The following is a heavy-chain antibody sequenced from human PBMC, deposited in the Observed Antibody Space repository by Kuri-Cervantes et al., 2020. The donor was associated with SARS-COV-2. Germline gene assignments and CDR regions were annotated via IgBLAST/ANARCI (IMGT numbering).Heavy chain of an antibody. CDR3: ARNMPQTWAGGMDV. V-gene: IGHV4-59*01. CDR2: IYSGRSA. CDR1: GGSIINYY. J-gene: IGHJ6*02. Sequence: SETLSLTCTVSGGSIINYYWSWIRQPPGKGLEWVGHIYSGRSANYNPSLNNRVTISVDTSNSQFSLRLTSVTAADTAIYFCARNMPQTWAGGMDVWGQGTTVTVSS. D-gene: IGHD2-2*01.